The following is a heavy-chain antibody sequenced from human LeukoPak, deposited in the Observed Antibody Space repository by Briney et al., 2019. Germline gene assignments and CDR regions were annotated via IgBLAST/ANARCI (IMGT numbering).Heavy chain of an antibody. Sequence: PGGSLRLSCAASGFSVSSKYMSWVRQTPGKGLEWVSVLYSDGTTHYADSVKGRFTISRDNSKNTLYLQMNALRIEDTAVYFCARGKEASGYYSGNDYWGQGTLVTVSP. CDR1: GFSVSSKY. CDR2: LYSDGTT. CDR3: ARGKEASGYYSGNDY. J-gene: IGHJ4*02. D-gene: IGHD3-22*01. V-gene: IGHV3-66*01.